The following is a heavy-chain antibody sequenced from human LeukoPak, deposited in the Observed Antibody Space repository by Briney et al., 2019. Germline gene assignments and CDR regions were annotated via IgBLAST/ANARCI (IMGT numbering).Heavy chain of an antibody. V-gene: IGHV3-30-3*01. D-gene: IGHD6-19*01. CDR1: GFTFSSYA. Sequence: GGSLRLSCAASGFTFSSYAMHWVRQAPGKGLEWVAVISYDGSNKYYADSVKGRFTISRDNSKNTLYLQMNSLRAEDTAVYYCARETTVAGPGYFDYWGQGTLVTDSS. CDR3: ARETTVAGPGYFDY. J-gene: IGHJ4*02. CDR2: ISYDGSNK.